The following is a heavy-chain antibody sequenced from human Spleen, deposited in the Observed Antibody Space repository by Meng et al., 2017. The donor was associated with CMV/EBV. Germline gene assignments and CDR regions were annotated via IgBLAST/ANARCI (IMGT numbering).Heavy chain of an antibody. CDR3: AKDRSGSYSYFDY. J-gene: IGHJ4*02. V-gene: IGHV3-30*02. Sequence: GESLKISCAASGFTFSSYGMHWVRQAPGKGLEWVAVIWYVGTNKYYVDSVKGRFTISRDNSKNTLYLQMNSLRAEDTAVYYCAKDRSGSYSYFDYWGQGTLVTVSS. CDR1: GFTFSSYG. CDR2: IWYVGTNK. D-gene: IGHD1-26*01.